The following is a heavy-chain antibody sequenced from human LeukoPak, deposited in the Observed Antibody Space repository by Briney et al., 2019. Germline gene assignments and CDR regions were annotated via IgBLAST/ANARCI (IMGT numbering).Heavy chain of an antibody. D-gene: IGHD2-15*01. J-gene: IGHJ4*02. CDR3: AKGVTATWYYFDY. V-gene: IGHV3-23*01. CDR2: ISGSGGST. CDR1: GFTFSSYA. Sequence: GGSLRLSCAASGFTFSSYAMNWVRQAPGKGLEWVSAISGSGGSTYYADSVKGRFTISRDNSKNTLYLQVNSLRAEDTAVYFCAKGVTATWYYFDYWGQGTLVTVSS.